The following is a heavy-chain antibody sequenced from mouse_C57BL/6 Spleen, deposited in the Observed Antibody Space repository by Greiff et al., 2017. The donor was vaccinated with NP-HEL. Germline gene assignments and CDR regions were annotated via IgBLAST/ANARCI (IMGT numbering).Heavy chain of an antibody. V-gene: IGHV5-9*01. J-gene: IGHJ2*01. D-gene: IGHD3-2*02. Sequence: EVNVVESGGGLVKPGGSLKLSCAASGFTFSSYTMSWVRQTPEKRLEWVATISGGGGNTYYPDSVKGRFTISRDNAKNTLYLQMSSLRSEDTALYYCARQKTAQATGYFDYWGQGTTLTVSS. CDR2: ISGGGGNT. CDR3: ARQKTAQATGYFDY. CDR1: GFTFSSYT.